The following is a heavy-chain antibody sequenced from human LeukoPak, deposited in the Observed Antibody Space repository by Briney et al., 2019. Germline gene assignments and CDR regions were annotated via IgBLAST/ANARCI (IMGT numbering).Heavy chain of an antibody. D-gene: IGHD3-10*01. CDR3: ARALGDYGSGSYYYYYYYMDV. CDR2: IYYSGST. Sequence: PSETLSLTCTVSGGSISSYYWSWIRQPPGKGLEWIGYIYYSGSTNYNPSLKSRVTISVDTSKNQFSLKLSSVTAADTAVYYCARALGDYGSGSYYYYYYYMDVWGKGTTVTVSS. V-gene: IGHV4-59*01. J-gene: IGHJ6*03. CDR1: GGSISSYY.